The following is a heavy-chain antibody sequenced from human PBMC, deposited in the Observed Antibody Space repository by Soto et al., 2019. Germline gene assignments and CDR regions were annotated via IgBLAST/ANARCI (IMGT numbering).Heavy chain of an antibody. V-gene: IGHV3-7*05. Sequence: EVQLVESGGGLVQPGGSLRLSCAASGFTFSSYWMSWVRQAPGKGLEWVANIKQDGSEKYYVDSVKGRFTISRDNAKNSLYLQMSSLRAEDTAVYYCARVRKGPIAARLPRYYGMDVWGQGTTVTVSS. CDR1: GFTFSSYW. D-gene: IGHD6-6*01. CDR3: ARVRKGPIAARLPRYYGMDV. J-gene: IGHJ6*02. CDR2: IKQDGSEK.